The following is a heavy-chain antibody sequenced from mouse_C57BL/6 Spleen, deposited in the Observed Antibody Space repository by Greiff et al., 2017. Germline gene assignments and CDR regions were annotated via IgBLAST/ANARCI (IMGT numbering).Heavy chain of an antibody. J-gene: IGHJ3*01. CDR3: ARLLTGSWFAY. Sequence: EVKVVESGGDLVKPGGSLKLSCAASGFTFSSYGMSWVRQTPDKRLEWVATISSGGSYTYYPDSVKGRFTISRDNAKTTLYLQMSSLKSEDTAMYYCARLLTGSWFAYWGQGTLVTVSA. CDR2: ISSGGSYT. D-gene: IGHD4-1*01. CDR1: GFTFSSYG. V-gene: IGHV5-6*01.